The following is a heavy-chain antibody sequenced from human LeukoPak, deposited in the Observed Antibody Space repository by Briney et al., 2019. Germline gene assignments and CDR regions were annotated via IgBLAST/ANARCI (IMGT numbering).Heavy chain of an antibody. V-gene: IGHV4-39*07. D-gene: IGHD3-3*01. CDR1: GDSISSSSYH. J-gene: IGHJ6*03. CDR3: ARTYYDFWSGHYYYYYYMDV. Sequence: PSETLSLTCIVSGDSISSSSYHWGWIRQPPGKGPEWIGSIYFGGNTYYNPSLKSRVTISMDTSKNHFSLKLKSVTAADTAVYYCARTYYDFWSGHYYYYYYMDVWGKGTTVTVSS. CDR2: IYFGGNT.